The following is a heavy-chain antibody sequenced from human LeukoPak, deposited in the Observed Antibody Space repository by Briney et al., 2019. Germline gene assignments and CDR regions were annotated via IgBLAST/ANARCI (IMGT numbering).Heavy chain of an antibody. D-gene: IGHD2-2*03. CDR2: IYYSGST. CDR1: GGSFSGYY. CDR3: ARERLDIVVLPAAKPYYYYMDV. J-gene: IGHJ6*03. Sequence: SETLSLTCAVYGGSFSGYYWSWIRQPPGKGLEWIGYIYYSGSTNYNPSLKSRVTISVDTSKNQFSLKLSSVTAADTAVYYCARERLDIVVLPAAKPYYYYMDVWGKGTTVTVSS. V-gene: IGHV4-59*01.